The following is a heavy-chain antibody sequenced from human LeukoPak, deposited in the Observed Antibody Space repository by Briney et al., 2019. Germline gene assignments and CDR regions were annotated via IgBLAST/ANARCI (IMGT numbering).Heavy chain of an antibody. J-gene: IGHJ3*02. CDR3: AKDWGSWYAAAFDI. CDR2: ISGSGGST. Sequence: PGGSLRLSCAASGFTFSSYAMSWVRQAPGKGLEWVSAISGSGGSTYYADSVKGRFTISRDNAKNSLYLQMNSLRAEDTALYYCAKDWGSWYAAAFDIWGQGTMVTVSS. D-gene: IGHD6-13*01. CDR1: GFTFSSYA. V-gene: IGHV3-23*01.